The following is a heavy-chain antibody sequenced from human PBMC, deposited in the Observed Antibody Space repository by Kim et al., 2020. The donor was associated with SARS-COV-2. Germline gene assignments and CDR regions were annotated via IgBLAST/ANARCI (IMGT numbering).Heavy chain of an antibody. CDR3: ARAGVYYDFWSGYLLGFDY. Sequence: GGSLRLSCAASGFTFSGYEMNWVRQAPGKGLEWVSYISSSGSTIHYADSVKGRFTISRDNAKNSLYLQMNSLRAGDTAVYYCARAGVYYDFWSGYLLGFDYWGQGTLVTVSS. CDR1: GFTFSGYE. V-gene: IGHV3-48*03. CDR2: ISSSGSTI. D-gene: IGHD3-3*01. J-gene: IGHJ4*02.